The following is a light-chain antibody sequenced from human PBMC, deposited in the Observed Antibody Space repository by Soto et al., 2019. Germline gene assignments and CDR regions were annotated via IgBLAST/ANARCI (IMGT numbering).Light chain of an antibody. J-gene: IGLJ2*01. CDR2: EVS. CDR3: SSYTSSTTLL. CDR1: SSEFGDYNS. Sequence: QSALTQPASVSGSPGQSITISCTGTSSEFGDYNSVSWYQHHPGKDPKLMIFEVSNRPSGISHRFSGSKSGNTASLTISGLQTEDEADYYCSSYTSSTTLLFGGGTKLTVL. V-gene: IGLV2-14*01.